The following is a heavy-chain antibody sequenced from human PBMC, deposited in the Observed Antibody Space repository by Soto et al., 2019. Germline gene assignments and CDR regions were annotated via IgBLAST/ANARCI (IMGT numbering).Heavy chain of an antibody. CDR2: IRPGGNT. Sequence: ETLSLTCPVYGVSVSDYYWSWVRQPSGKGLEWIGRIRPGGNTNYSPSLMSRVTISADPSKNKFSLELSSLSAADTAVYYCSRDGNPNSSSPFVIGYWGRGTLVTVYS. J-gene: IGHJ4*02. V-gene: IGHV4-4*07. CDR3: SRDGNPNSSSPFVIGY. D-gene: IGHD6-6*01. CDR1: GVSVSDYY.